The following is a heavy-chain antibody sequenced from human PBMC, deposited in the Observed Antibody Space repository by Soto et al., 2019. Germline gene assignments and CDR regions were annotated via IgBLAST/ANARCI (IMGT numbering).Heavy chain of an antibody. CDR3: AKGVSQPKEYYFDD. Sequence: EVQLLESGGGLVQLGGSLRLSCAASGFTFTNYAMGWIRQAPGKGLEWVSGTSGSGGSTYYADSVKGRFTISRDNSKSTLYLQMNSLRAEDTAVYYCAKGVSQPKEYYFDDWGQGTLVTVSS. J-gene: IGHJ4*02. CDR2: TSGSGGST. CDR1: GFTFTNYA. D-gene: IGHD2-2*01. V-gene: IGHV3-23*01.